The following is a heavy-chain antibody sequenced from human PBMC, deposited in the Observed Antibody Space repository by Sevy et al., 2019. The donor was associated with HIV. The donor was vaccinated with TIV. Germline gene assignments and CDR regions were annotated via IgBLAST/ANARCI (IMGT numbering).Heavy chain of an antibody. CDR1: GGSLSSGSYY. CDR2: ISYIGST. CDR3: VRDRIAAAGGYFDN. Sequence: SETLSLTCTVSGGSLSSGSYYWSWIRQPPGKGLEWIGYISYIGSTNYNPSLKSRVTISVDTSKNQWSLRLTSVTAADTAMYYCVRDRIAAAGGYFDNWGQGTLVTVSS. J-gene: IGHJ4*02. V-gene: IGHV4-61*01. D-gene: IGHD6-13*01.